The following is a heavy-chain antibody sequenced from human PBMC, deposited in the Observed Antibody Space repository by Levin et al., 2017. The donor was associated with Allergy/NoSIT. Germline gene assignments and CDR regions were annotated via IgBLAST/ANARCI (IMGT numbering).Heavy chain of an antibody. CDR1: GFTFSSYG. D-gene: IGHD3-10*01. CDR3: AKDPSLWFGELLYYFDY. J-gene: IGHJ4*02. V-gene: IGHV3-30*18. CDR2: ISYDGSNK. Sequence: PGGSLRLSCAASGFTFSSYGMHWVRQAPGKGLEWVAVISYDGSNKYYADSVKGRFTISRDNSKNTLYLQMNSLRAEDTAVYYCAKDPSLWFGELLYYFDYWGQGTLVTVSS.